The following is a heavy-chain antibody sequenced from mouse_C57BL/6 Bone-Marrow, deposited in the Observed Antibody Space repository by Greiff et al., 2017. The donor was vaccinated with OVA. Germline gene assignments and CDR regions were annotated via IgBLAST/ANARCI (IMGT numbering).Heavy chain of an antibody. D-gene: IGHD1-1*01. CDR3: TRETTVVASGWYFDV. J-gene: IGHJ1*03. CDR1: GYTFTDYE. CDR2: IDPETGGT. V-gene: IGHV1-15*01. Sequence: QVQLQQSGAELVRPGASVTLSCKASGYTFTDYEMHWVKQTPVHGLEWIGAIDPETGGTAYNQKFKGKAILTADKSSSTAYMELRSLTSEDSAVYYCTRETTVVASGWYFDVWGTGTTVTVSS.